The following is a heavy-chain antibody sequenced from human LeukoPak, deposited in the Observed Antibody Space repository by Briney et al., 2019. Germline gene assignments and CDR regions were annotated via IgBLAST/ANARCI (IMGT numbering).Heavy chain of an antibody. CDR1: GFTFSRFN. J-gene: IGHJ4*02. D-gene: IGHD4-17*01. CDR3: ARPDYGASGDY. V-gene: IGHV3-33*01. CDR2: IWHDGSNK. Sequence: GGSLRLSCAASGFTFSRFNLHWVRQAPGKGLEWVAVIWHDGSNKYYTDTVKGRFTISRDDSKNTLYLQMNSLKAEDTAVYYCARPDYGASGDYWGQGTLVTVSS.